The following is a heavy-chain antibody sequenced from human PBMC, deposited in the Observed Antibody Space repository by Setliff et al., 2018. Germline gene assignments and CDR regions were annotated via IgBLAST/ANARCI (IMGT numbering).Heavy chain of an antibody. J-gene: IGHJ6*02. CDR3: VRDRTAYSYGLDV. CDR1: GGSFSNYF. Sequence: PSETLSLTCAVYGGSFSNYFWSWIRQPPGKGLEWIGYIYHNGNTNFNPSLKTRVTMSVDPSKNQFALNLRSVTAADTAVYYCVRDRTAYSYGLDVWAQGTTVTVSS. V-gene: IGHV4-59*01. CDR2: IYHNGNT. D-gene: IGHD5-18*01.